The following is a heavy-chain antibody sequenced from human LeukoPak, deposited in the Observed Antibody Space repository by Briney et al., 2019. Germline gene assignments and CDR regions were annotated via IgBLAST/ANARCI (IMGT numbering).Heavy chain of an antibody. CDR1: GGSISSSTYY. CDR3: ARQLWFHLLDY. D-gene: IGHD3-10*01. Sequence: PSETLSLTCSVSGGSISSSTYYWGWIRQPPGKGLEWIGTVYYSGSTYYNPSLKGRVTISVDTSTNQFSLRLSSVTAADTAVYYCARQLWFHLLDYWGQGTLVTFSS. V-gene: IGHV4-39*01. J-gene: IGHJ4*02. CDR2: VYYSGST.